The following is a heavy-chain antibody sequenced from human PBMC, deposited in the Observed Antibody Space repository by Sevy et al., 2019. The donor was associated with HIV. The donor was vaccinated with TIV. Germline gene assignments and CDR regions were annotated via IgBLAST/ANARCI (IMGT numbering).Heavy chain of an antibody. J-gene: IGHJ6*02. CDR3: AKNRPPGGRYFSRHGMDV. CDR2: ISHDGSYR. CDR1: GFTFSTYD. Sequence: GGSLRLSCAASGFTFSTYDMHWVRQAPGKGLEWVAIISHDGSYRYYADSVRGRFSMSRDSSKNTLYLQMSGLSIEDTAVYYCAKNRPPGGRYFSRHGMDVWGRGTTVTVSS. D-gene: IGHD1-26*01. V-gene: IGHV3-30*18.